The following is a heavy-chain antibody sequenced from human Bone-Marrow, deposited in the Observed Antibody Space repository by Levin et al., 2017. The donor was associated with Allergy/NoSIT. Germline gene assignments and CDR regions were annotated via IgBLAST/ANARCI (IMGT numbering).Heavy chain of an antibody. Sequence: GGSLRLSCAASGFTFSNYAMTWVRQAPGKGLEWVSAVSSGGGGTFYADSVRGRFTLSRDNSNNTMYLQMNSLRADDTALYYCAKAQGGALDYPSDSWDQGALVAVSS. V-gene: IGHV3-23*01. D-gene: IGHD3/OR15-3a*01. CDR1: GFTFSNYA. J-gene: IGHJ4*02. CDR3: AKAQGGALDYPSDS. CDR2: VSSGGGGT.